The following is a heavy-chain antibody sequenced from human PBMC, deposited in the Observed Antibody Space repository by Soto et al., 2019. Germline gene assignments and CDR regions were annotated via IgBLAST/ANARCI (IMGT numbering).Heavy chain of an antibody. J-gene: IGHJ4*01. CDR1: GASLSSGNW. CDR3: ASHRGHTFGPYVD. Sequence: SETLSLTCAVSGASLSSGNWWRWVRQSPGKGLEWIGEIYHSGSTNHNPSLKSRVIISVDKSRNQFSLKLCSVTAADTAVYFCASHRGHTFGPYVDWGQGTQVTVSS. CDR2: IYHSGST. D-gene: IGHD3-16*01. V-gene: IGHV4-4*02.